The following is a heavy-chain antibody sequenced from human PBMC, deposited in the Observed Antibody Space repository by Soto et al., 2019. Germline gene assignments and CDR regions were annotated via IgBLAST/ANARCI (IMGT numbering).Heavy chain of an antibody. CDR2: INAGNGNT. CDR1: GYTFTSYA. V-gene: IGHV1-3*05. D-gene: IGHD7-27*01. J-gene: IGHJ6*02. Sequence: QVQLVQSGAEEKKPGASVKVSCKASGYTFTSYAMHWVRQAPGQRLEWMGWINAGNGNTKYSQKFQGRVTITRDTSASTAYMELSSVGSEDTAVYYCARGLGSGYYYYYGMDVWGQGTTVTVSS. CDR3: ARGLGSGYYYYYGMDV.